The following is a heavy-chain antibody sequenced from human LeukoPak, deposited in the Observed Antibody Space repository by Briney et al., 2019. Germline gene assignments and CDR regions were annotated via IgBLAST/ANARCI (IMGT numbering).Heavy chain of an antibody. CDR3: ARTGSATSLRYFDWSLGGPGDY. D-gene: IGHD3-9*01. CDR2: IRYDGSKK. V-gene: IGHV3-30*02. J-gene: IGHJ4*02. CDR1: GFTFSSYG. Sequence: GGSLRLSCAASGFTFSSYGMHWVRQAPGKGLEWVAFIRYDGSKKYYADSVKGRFTISRDNSKNTLYLQMNSLRAEDTAVYYCARTGSATSLRYFDWSLGGPGDYWGQGTLVTVSS.